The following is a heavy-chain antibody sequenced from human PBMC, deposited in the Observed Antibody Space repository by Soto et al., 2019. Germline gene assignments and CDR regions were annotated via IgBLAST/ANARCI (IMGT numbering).Heavy chain of an antibody. CDR1: GGSISSSSYY. Sequence: PSETLSLTCTVSGGSISSSSYYWGWIRQPPGKGLEWIGSIYYSGSTYYNPSLKSRVTISVDTSKNQFSLKLSSVTAADTAVYYCARARYCSGGSCYDDRLNWFDPWGQGTLVTV. D-gene: IGHD2-15*01. CDR3: ARARYCSGGSCYDDRLNWFDP. V-gene: IGHV4-39*01. CDR2: IYYSGST. J-gene: IGHJ5*02.